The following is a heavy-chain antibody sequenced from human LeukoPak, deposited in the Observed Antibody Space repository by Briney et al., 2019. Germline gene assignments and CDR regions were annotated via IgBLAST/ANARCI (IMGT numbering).Heavy chain of an antibody. CDR3: TRDLVAVTTSPFDY. V-gene: IGHV3-49*03. CDR2: IRSKAYGGTT. J-gene: IGHJ4*02. Sequence: GGSLRLSCTASGFTFGDYAMSWFRQAPGKGLEWVGFIRSKAYGGTTEYAASVKGRFTISRDDSKSIAYLQMNSLKTEDTAVYYCTRDLVAVTTSPFDYWGQGTLVTVSS. CDR1: GFTFGDYA. D-gene: IGHD4-17*01.